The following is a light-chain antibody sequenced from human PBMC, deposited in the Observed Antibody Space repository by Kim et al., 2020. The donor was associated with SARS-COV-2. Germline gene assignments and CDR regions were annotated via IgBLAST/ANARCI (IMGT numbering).Light chain of an antibody. Sequence: GQRGRSSCYGKSSNNGGNTVKLYQQFPGAAPNPHIYGDNRRPSGVPDRFSGSRSDTSASLAISGLHSEDEADYYCAAWDDSLNGWVFGTGTKVTVL. CDR1: SSNNGGNT. V-gene: IGLV1-44*01. J-gene: IGLJ1*01. CDR3: AAWDDSLNGWV. CDR2: GDN.